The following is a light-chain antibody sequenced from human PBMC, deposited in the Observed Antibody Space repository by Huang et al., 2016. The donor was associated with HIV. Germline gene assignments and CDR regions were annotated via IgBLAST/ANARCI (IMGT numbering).Light chain of an antibody. Sequence: DIQMTQSPSSLSASIGDRVTITCRACRNIYSYLNWYQQRPGKAPKLRFYDAANVEVGFPSRFSGSGSVRNFTLIISSLQPEDFATYSCQQYDSLPRTFGPGTKV. CDR2: DAA. CDR3: QQYDSLPRT. CDR1: RNIYSY. J-gene: IGKJ3*01. V-gene: IGKV1-33*01.